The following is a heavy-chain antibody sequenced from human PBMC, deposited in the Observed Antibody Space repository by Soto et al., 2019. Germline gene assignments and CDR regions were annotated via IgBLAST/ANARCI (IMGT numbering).Heavy chain of an antibody. CDR3: ATSVELATSDY. CDR1: GGTFSTFA. D-gene: IGHD5-12*01. J-gene: IGHJ4*02. CDR2: IIPVLDIP. Sequence: QVQLVQSEAEVKKPGSSVKVSCKASGGTFSTFAISWVRQAPGQGLEWMGRIIPVLDIPNYAQKFLRRVKITADKSANTAYMELSGLISDDTAVYYCATSVELATSDYWGQGNRVTVSS. V-gene: IGHV1-69*02.